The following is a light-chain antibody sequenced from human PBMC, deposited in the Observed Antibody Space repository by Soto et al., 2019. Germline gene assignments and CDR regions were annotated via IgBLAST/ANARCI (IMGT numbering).Light chain of an antibody. CDR1: PFNIGIND. J-gene: IGLJ3*02. CDR2: RNS. V-gene: IGLV1-47*01. CDR3: ATWDESLRAWV. Sequence: QSVLTQTPSASGTPGQRVTISCSGGPFNIGINDLYWYQQPPGTAPKLLIYRNSRRPSGVPDRFSGSRSGTSGSLAISGLRSQDEGDYYCATWDESLRAWVFGGGTQLTVL.